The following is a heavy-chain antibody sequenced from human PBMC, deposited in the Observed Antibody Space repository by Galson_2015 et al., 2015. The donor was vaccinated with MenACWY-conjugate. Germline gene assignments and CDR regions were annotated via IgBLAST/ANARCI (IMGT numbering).Heavy chain of an antibody. CDR2: INYSGRT. D-gene: IGHD1-26*01. V-gene: IGHV4-39*01. CDR1: GDSISSDNYY. J-gene: IGHJ5*02. Sequence: ETLSLTCTVSGDSISSDNYYWTWVRQPPGRGLEWIASINYSGRTFYNPFLMSRVSISVDMSKSLYSLKLASVTAADTAVYFCARRTPELNWFDPWGQGTLVTVSS. CDR3: ARRTPELNWFDP.